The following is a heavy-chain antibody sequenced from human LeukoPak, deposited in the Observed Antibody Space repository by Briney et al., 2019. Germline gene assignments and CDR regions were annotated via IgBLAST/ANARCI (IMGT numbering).Heavy chain of an antibody. V-gene: IGHV1-69*05. CDR3: AGSDRANYYDTSGLFDY. CDR1: GGTFSSYA. J-gene: IGHJ4*02. CDR2: IITLFGTT. Sequence: SVRVSCKASGGTFSSYAISWVRQAPGQGLEWMGRIITLFGTTNYVQKFQGRVSITTDESTSTAYMDLSSLRSEDTAVYYCAGSDRANYYDTSGLFDYWGQGTPVTVSS. D-gene: IGHD3-22*01.